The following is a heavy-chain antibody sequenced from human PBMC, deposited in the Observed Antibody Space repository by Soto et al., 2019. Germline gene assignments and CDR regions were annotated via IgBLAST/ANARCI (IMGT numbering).Heavy chain of an antibody. J-gene: IGHJ4*02. Sequence: QITLKESGPTVVKPTQTLTLTCTFSGFSLTTSAVGVGWIRQPPGKALEWLALIYWDDDKRYSPSLKSRLTITKDTSKNQVVLTMTNMDPVDTGTYYCAQINWNYAGDNWGQGTLVTVSS. D-gene: IGHD1-7*01. CDR2: IYWDDDK. V-gene: IGHV2-5*02. CDR1: GFSLTTSAVG. CDR3: AQINWNYAGDN.